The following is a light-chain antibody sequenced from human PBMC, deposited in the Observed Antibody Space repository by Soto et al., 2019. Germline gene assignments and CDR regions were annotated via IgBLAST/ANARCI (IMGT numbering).Light chain of an antibody. CDR3: QVWDSNSGHVV. J-gene: IGLJ2*01. CDR1: SIATKS. Sequence: SYELTQPPSVSVAPGQTARIPCGGDSIATKSVHWYQLKPGQAPVMVVYDDRDRPSGIPERFSGANSGNAATLIVSTVEAGDEADYFCQVWDSNSGHVVFGGGTKVTVL. V-gene: IGLV3-21*02. CDR2: DDR.